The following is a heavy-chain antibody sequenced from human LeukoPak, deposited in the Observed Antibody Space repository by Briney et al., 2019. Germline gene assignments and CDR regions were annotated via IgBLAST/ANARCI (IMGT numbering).Heavy chain of an antibody. D-gene: IGHD3-10*01. CDR2: IYYSGST. CDR3: ARLRGSGSGAPDY. Sequence: PSETLSLTCTVPGGSISSSSYYWGWIRQPPGKGLEWIGSIYYSGSTFYNPSLKSRVTISVDTSKNQFSLKLSSVTAADTSVYYCARLRGSGSGAPDYWGQGTLVTVSS. J-gene: IGHJ4*02. CDR1: GGSISSSSYY. V-gene: IGHV4-39*01.